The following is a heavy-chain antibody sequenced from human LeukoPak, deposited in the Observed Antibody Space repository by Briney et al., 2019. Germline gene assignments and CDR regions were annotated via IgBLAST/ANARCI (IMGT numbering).Heavy chain of an antibody. CDR1: GDSVSSNSAA. J-gene: IGHJ4*02. D-gene: IGHD4-23*01. Sequence: SQTLSLTCAISGDSVSSNSAAWNWIRQSPSRGLEWLGRTYYRSKWYNDYAVSVKSRITINPDTSKNQFSLQLNSVTPEDTAVYYCARVPNYGGNSKYYFDYWGQGTLVTVSS. V-gene: IGHV6-1*01. CDR3: ARVPNYGGNSKYYFDY. CDR2: TYYRSKWYN.